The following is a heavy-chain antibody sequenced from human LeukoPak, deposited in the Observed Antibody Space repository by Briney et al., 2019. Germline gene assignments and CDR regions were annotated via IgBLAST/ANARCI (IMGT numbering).Heavy chain of an antibody. CDR2: IRSSGTYI. V-gene: IGHV3-21*01. D-gene: IGHD5-24*01. Sequence: GGSLRLSCAASGFTFSSYSMNWVRQAPGKGLEWVSSIRSSGTYIYYADSVKGRFTISRDNAKNSLYLQMNSLRAEDTAVYYCARACPSPTFNPYYGMDVWGQGTTVTVSS. J-gene: IGHJ6*02. CDR3: ARACPSPTFNPYYGMDV. CDR1: GFTFSSYS.